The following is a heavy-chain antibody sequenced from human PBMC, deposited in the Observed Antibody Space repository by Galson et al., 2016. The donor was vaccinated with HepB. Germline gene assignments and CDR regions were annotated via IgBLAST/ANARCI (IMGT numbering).Heavy chain of an antibody. CDR2: ISGSGHNT. J-gene: IGHJ4*02. CDR1: GFTFGNYA. V-gene: IGHV3-23*01. D-gene: IGHD6-19*01. Sequence: SLRLSCAASGFTFGNYAMSWVRQAPGKGLEWVSTISGSGHNTYYADSVKGRFSISRDNSKNTLSLQMNSLRAEDTAIYYCAKRGGSGWGFFDYWGQGTLATVSS. CDR3: AKRGGSGWGFFDY.